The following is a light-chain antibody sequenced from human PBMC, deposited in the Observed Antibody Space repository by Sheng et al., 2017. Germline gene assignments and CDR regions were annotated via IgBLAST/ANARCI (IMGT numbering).Light chain of an antibody. CDR1: QSVSSY. V-gene: IGKV3-11*01. CDR3: QQYDGGLLPFT. Sequence: EIVLTQSPATLSLSPGERATLSCRASQSVSSYLAWYQQKPGQAPRLLIYDASNRATGIPARFSGSGSGTDFTLTISSLEPEDFAVYYCQQYDGGLLPFTFGPGTKVDV. CDR2: DAS. J-gene: IGKJ3*01.